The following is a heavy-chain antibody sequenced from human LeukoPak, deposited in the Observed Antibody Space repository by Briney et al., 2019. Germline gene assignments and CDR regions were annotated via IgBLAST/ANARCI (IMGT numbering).Heavy chain of an antibody. Sequence: GGSLRLSCAASGFTFSSYGMSWVRQAPGKGLEWVSAISGSGGSTYYADSVKGRFTISRDDPHNTLYLQMNSLRAEDTAVYFCARGGVDYYGSGTYYLMYYFDYWGQGALVTVSS. V-gene: IGHV3-23*01. D-gene: IGHD3-10*01. CDR3: ARGGVDYYGSGTYYLMYYFDY. J-gene: IGHJ4*02. CDR2: ISGSGGST. CDR1: GFTFSSYG.